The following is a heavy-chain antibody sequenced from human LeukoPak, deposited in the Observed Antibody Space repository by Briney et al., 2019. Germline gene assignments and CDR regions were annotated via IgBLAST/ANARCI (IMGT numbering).Heavy chain of an antibody. V-gene: IGHV3-23*01. Sequence: PGGFLRLSCAASGFTFSSYAMSWVRQAPGKGLEWVSAISGSGGSTYYADSVKGRFTISRDNSKNTLYLQMNSLRAEDTAVYYCASNSAGIVVVITNRYWGQGTLVTVSS. CDR3: ASNSAGIVVVITNRY. D-gene: IGHD3-22*01. CDR1: GFTFSSYA. CDR2: ISGSGGST. J-gene: IGHJ4*02.